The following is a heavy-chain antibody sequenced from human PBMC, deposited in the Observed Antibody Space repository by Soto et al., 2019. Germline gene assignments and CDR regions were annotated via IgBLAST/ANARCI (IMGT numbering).Heavy chain of an antibody. CDR1: GGTFSSYA. Sequence: QVQLVQSGAEVKKPGSSVKVSCKASGGTFSSYAISWVRQAPGQGLEWMGGIIPIFGTANYAQKFQGRVTITADESTSPAYMELSSLRSEDTAVYYGARGQEGYSYAYSLFDPWGQGTLVTVSS. V-gene: IGHV1-69*12. CDR2: IIPIFGTA. D-gene: IGHD5-18*01. CDR3: ARGQEGYSYAYSLFDP. J-gene: IGHJ5*02.